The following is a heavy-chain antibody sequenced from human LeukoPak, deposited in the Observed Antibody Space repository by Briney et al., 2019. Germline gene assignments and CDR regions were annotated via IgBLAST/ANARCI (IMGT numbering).Heavy chain of an antibody. CDR2: INSDGSRT. Sequence: GSLRLSCAASGFTFSTYWMHWVRQAPGKGLVWVSRINSDGSRTTYADSVKGRFTISRDNAKNTLYLQMNSLRTEDTAVCYCARPETQYSSGLDGFDIWGQGTMVTVSS. CDR3: ARPETQYSSGLDGFDI. V-gene: IGHV3-74*01. D-gene: IGHD6-19*01. J-gene: IGHJ3*02. CDR1: GFTFSTYW.